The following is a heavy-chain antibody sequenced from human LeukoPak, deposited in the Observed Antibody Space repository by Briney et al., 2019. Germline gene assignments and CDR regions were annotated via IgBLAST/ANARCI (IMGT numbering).Heavy chain of an antibody. CDR3: ARATYGSGSSLYYYGMDV. CDR2: IYYSGST. V-gene: IGHV4-59*01. Sequence: SETLSLTCTVSCGSISSYYWSWIRQPPGKGLEWIGYIYYSGSTNYNPSLKSRVTISVDTSKNQSSLKLSSVTAADTAVYYCARATYGSGSSLYYYGMDVWGQGTTVTVSS. J-gene: IGHJ6*02. D-gene: IGHD3-10*01. CDR1: CGSISSYY.